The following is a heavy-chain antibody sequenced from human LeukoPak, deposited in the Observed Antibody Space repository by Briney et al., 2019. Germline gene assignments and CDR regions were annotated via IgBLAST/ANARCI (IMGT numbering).Heavy chain of an antibody. V-gene: IGHV3-74*01. D-gene: IGHD5-12*01. Sequence: TGGSLRLSCAASGFTFSSYWMHWVRQAPGKGLVWVSRINTDGSSTSYADSVKGRFTISRDNAKNTLYLQMNSLRAEDTAVYYCARDRTDDYDVNLDYWGQGTLVTVSS. CDR1: GFTFSSYW. CDR3: ARDRTDDYDVNLDY. J-gene: IGHJ4*02. CDR2: INTDGSST.